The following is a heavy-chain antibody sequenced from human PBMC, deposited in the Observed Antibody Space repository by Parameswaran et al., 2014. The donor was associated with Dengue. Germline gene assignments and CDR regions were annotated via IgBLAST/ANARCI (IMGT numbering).Heavy chain of an antibody. CDR3: ARGPKVSSSWGNYYYYYYMDV. CDR1: GDSVSSNSAA. CDR2: TYYRSKWYN. J-gene: IGHJ6*03. Sequence: SQTLSLTCAISGDSVSSNSAAWNWIRQSPSRGLEWLGRTYYRSKWYNDYAVSVKSRITINPDTSKNQFSLQLNSVTPEDTAVYYCARGPKVSSSWGNYYYYYYMDVWGKGTTVTVSS. D-gene: IGHD6-13*01. V-gene: IGHV6-1*01.